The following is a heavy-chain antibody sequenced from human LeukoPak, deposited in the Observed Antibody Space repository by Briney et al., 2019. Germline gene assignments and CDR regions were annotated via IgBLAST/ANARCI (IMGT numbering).Heavy chain of an antibody. CDR3: ARDANYGSGSYYFDY. Sequence: GGSLRLSCAASGFTFSDYYMSWIRQAPGKGLEWVSYISSSGSTIYYADSVKGRFTISRDNSKNTLYLQMNSLRAEDTAVYYCARDANYGSGSYYFDYWGQGTLVTVSS. D-gene: IGHD3-10*01. CDR2: ISSSGSTI. CDR1: GFTFSDYY. J-gene: IGHJ4*02. V-gene: IGHV3-11*04.